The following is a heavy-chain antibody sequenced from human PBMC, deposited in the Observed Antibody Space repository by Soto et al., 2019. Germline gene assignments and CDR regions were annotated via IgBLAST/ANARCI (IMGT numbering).Heavy chain of an antibody. V-gene: IGHV4-39*01. J-gene: IGHJ6*03. CDR2: IYYSGST. D-gene: IGHD3-3*01. CDR1: GGSISSSSYY. CDR3: ARHHAPGGYYDFWSGYYTYYYYYYYMDV. Sequence: SETLSLTCTVSGGSISSSSYYWGWIRQPPGKGLEWIGSIYYSGSTYYNPSLKSRVTISVDTSKNQFSLKLSSVTAADTAVYYCARHHAPGGYYDFWSGYYTYYYYYYYMDVWGKGTTVTVSS.